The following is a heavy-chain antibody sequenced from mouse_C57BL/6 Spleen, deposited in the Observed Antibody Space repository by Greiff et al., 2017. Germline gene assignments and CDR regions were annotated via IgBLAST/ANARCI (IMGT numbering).Heavy chain of an antibody. CDR1: GYTFTGYG. V-gene: IGHV1-81*01. CDR3: AREGSCFDY. J-gene: IGHJ2*01. Sequence: QVQLQQSGAELARPGASVKLSCTASGYTFTGYGISWVKQRPGKGLEWIAELSPRSGNTYYNEKLKGKATLTADKSSSTAYMELSSLTSEDSAIYYCAREGSCFDYWGQGTTLTVS. CDR2: LSPRSGNT.